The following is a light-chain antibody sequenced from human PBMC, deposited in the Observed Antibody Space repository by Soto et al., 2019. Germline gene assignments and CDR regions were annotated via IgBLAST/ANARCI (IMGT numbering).Light chain of an antibody. CDR3: QQLNSYPIT. V-gene: IGKV3-20*01. J-gene: IGKJ5*01. CDR2: GAS. CDR1: QSISSSF. Sequence: EIVLTQSPGILSLSPGERASLSCGASQSISSSFLAWYQQKPGQAPRLLIYGASSRATGIPDRFSGTGSETELTLTISSLQSEDCATYDCQQLNSYPITFGQGTRLEIK.